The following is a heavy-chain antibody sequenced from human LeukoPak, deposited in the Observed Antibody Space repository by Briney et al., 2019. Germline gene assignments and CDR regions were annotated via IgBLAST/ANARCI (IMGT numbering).Heavy chain of an antibody. D-gene: IGHD6-19*01. V-gene: IGHV4-30-2*01. Sequence: SETLSLTCTVSGGSIRSGGYSWSWIRQPPGKGLEWIGYIYQSGSTYYNPSLKSRVTISLDRSKNQFSLRLSSVTAADTAVYYCASRVAGALDYWGQGTLVTVSS. CDR3: ASRVAGALDY. J-gene: IGHJ4*02. CDR1: GGSIRSGGYS. CDR2: IYQSGST.